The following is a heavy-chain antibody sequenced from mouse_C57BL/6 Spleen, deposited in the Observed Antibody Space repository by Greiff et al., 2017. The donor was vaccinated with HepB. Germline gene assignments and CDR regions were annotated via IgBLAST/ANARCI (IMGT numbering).Heavy chain of an antibody. CDR2: IDPSDSYT. CDR1: GYTFTSYW. V-gene: IGHV1-69*01. D-gene: IGHD1-1*01. Sequence: QVQLKQPGAELVMPGASVKLSCKASGYTFTSYWMHWVKQRPGQGLEWIGEIDPSDSYTNYNQKFKGKSTLTVDKSSSTAYMQLSSLTSEDSAVYYCARRYYGSSLDYWGQGTTLTVSS. CDR3: ARRYYGSSLDY. J-gene: IGHJ2*01.